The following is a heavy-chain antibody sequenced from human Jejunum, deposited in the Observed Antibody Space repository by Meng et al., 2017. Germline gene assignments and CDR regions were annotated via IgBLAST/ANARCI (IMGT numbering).Heavy chain of an antibody. CDR2: INPDNGVT. J-gene: IGHJ4*02. Sequence: QVQLVHSGAEVKKPGASVKVSCKASGYTFTGYYMHWVRQAPGQGLEWMGRINPDNGVTNSAQRFQGRVTMTRDTSITTAYMELNRLTSGDTAFYYCARGGRDDYNVPHYWGQGTLVTVSS. CDR1: GYTFTGYY. CDR3: ARGGRDDYNVPHY. D-gene: IGHD5-24*01. V-gene: IGHV1-2*06.